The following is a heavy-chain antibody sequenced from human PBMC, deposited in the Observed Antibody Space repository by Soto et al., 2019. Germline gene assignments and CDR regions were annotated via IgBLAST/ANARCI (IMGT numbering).Heavy chain of an antibody. J-gene: IGHJ6*02. V-gene: IGHV1-69*13. D-gene: IGHD6-13*01. CDR3: ARDSNRGSSWYREIYYYYYYGMDV. Sequence: SVKVSCKASGGTFSSYAISWVRQAPGQGLEWMGGIIPIFGTANYAQKFQGRVTITADESTSTAYMELSSLRSEDTAVYYCARDSNRGSSWYREIYYYYYYGMDVWGQGTTVTVSS. CDR1: GGTFSSYA. CDR2: IIPIFGTA.